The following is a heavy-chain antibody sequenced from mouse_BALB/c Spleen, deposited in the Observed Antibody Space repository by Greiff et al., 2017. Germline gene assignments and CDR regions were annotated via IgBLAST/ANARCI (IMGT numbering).Heavy chain of an antibody. V-gene: IGHV1-9*01. J-gene: IGHJ2*01. CDR2: ILPGSGST. CDR3: ARAPYYRYDPYYFDY. D-gene: IGHD2-14*01. CDR1: GYTFSSYW. Sequence: VKLVESGAELMKPGASVKISCKATGYTFSSYWIEWVKQRPGHGLEWIGEILPGSGSTNYNEKFKGKATFTADTSSNTAYMQLSSLTSEDSAVYYCARAPYYRYDPYYFDYWGQGTTLTVSS.